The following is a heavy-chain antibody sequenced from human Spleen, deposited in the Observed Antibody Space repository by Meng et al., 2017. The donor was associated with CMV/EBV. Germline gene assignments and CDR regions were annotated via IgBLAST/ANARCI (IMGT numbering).Heavy chain of an antibody. D-gene: IGHD2-2*02. CDR1: GFTFSSYG. J-gene: IGHJ6*02. V-gene: IGHV1-46*01. Sequence: GGPLRFCCAASGFTFSSYGMHWVRQAPGQGLEWMGIINPSGGSTSYAQKFQGRVTMTRDTSTSTVYMELSSLRSEDTAVYYCARDVVVVPAAIQDDGYYYYGMDVWGQGTTVTVSS. CDR3: ARDVVVVPAAIQDDGYYYYGMDV. CDR2: INPSGGST.